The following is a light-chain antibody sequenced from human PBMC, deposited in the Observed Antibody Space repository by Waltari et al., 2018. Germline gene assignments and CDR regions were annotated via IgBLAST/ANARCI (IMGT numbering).Light chain of an antibody. J-gene: IGKJ4*01. CDR3: QQYDISPLT. CDR1: QTIRTTY. CDR2: GTF. Sequence: DIVLTQSPGTLSLSQGAGPTLSCRTSQTIRTTYLAWYQQKPGQAPTLLIYGTFSRATGIPDRFTGSGSGTDFSLTISSLEPEDFATYYCQQYDISPLTFGGGTKVEIK. V-gene: IGKV3-20*01.